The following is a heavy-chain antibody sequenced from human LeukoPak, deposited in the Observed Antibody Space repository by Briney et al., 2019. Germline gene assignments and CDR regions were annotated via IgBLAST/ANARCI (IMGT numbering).Heavy chain of an antibody. CDR3: ARADGYYDILTGYYLVAEYFQH. V-gene: IGHV1-2*02. CDR2: INPNSGGT. J-gene: IGHJ1*01. Sequence: ASVKVSCKASGYTFTGYYMHWVRQAPGQGLEWMGWINPNSGGTNYAQKFQGRGTMTRDTSISTAYMELSRLRSDDTAVHYCARADGYYDILTGYYLVAEYFQHWGQGTLVTVSS. CDR1: GYTFTGYY. D-gene: IGHD3-9*01.